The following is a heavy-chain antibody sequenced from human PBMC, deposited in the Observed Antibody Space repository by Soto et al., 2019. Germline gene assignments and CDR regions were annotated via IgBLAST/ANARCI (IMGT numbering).Heavy chain of an antibody. Sequence: PGGSLRLSCAASGLTVSTDYMSWVRQAPGKGLEWVSLIYGGGKTFYADSVKGRFTISRDNSKNTLYLQMNSLRAEDTAVYYCARRNYYDSSGNYAYFGLWGQGTLVTVSS. CDR3: ARRNYYDSSGNYAYFGL. CDR1: GLTVSTDY. V-gene: IGHV3-53*01. D-gene: IGHD3-22*01. CDR2: IYGGGKT. J-gene: IGHJ4*02.